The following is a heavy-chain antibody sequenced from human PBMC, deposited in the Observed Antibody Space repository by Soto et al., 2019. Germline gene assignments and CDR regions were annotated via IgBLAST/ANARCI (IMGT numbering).Heavy chain of an antibody. D-gene: IGHD3-9*01. CDR3: VRFWPPPDYKILTVYSDAFDY. CDR1: GGSITSDSYF. Sequence: QLQLHESGPGLVKPSETLSLTCTVSGGSITSDSYFWGWIRQTPEKGLEWIASISYSENTYYSPHHRSRVTISVDTSKSQFSLKLSSMTAADTGVYYWVRFWPPPDYKILTVYSDAFDYWGQGILVTVSS. J-gene: IGHJ4*02. CDR2: ISYSENT. V-gene: IGHV4-39*01.